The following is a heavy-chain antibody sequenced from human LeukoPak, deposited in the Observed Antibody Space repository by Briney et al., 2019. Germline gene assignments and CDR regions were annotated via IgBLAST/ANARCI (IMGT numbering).Heavy chain of an antibody. CDR1: GFTFSSYW. Sequence: PGGSLRLSCAASGFTFSSYWMSWVRQAPGKGLEWVANIKQDGSEKYYVDSVKGRFTISRDNAKTSLYLKMNSLRAEDTAVYYCARVAAAGKYYYYMDVWGKGTTVTVSS. V-gene: IGHV3-7*01. CDR2: IKQDGSEK. J-gene: IGHJ6*03. CDR3: ARVAAAGKYYYYMDV. D-gene: IGHD6-13*01.